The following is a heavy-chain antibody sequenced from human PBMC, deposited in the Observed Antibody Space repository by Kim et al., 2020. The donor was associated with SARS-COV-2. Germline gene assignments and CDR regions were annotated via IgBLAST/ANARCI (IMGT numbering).Heavy chain of an antibody. D-gene: IGHD3-22*01. CDR3: ATLDSSGYYKEYYFDY. J-gene: IGHJ4*02. CDR2: FDPEDGET. V-gene: IGHV1-24*01. CDR1: GYTLTELS. Sequence: ASVKVSCKVPGYTLTELSMHWVRQAPGKGLEWMGGFDPEDGETIYAQKFQGRVTMTEDTSTDTAYMDLSSLRTEDTAVYYCATLDSSGYYKEYYFDYWGQGTLVTVSS.